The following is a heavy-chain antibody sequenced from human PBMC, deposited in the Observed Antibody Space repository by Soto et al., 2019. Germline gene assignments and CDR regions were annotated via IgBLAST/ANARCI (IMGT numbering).Heavy chain of an antibody. Sequence: QVQLVESGGGVVQPGRSLRLSCAASGFTFSSYGMHWVRQAPGKRLEWVAVIWYDGSNENYADSVKGRFTISRDNSKNTLYLQMNSLRAEDTALYYCARDRRGSGWYDYFDYWGQGTLVTVSS. CDR2: IWYDGSNE. V-gene: IGHV3-33*01. CDR1: GFTFSSYG. CDR3: ARDRRGSGWYDYFDY. D-gene: IGHD6-19*01. J-gene: IGHJ4*02.